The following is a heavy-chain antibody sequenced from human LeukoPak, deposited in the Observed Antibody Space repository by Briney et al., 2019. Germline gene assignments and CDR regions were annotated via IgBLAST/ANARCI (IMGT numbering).Heavy chain of an antibody. CDR1: GFTFSGSA. D-gene: IGHD4-17*01. J-gene: IGHJ4*02. V-gene: IGHV3-73*01. Sequence: GGSLKLSCAASGFTFSGSAMHWVRQASGKGLEWVGRIRSKANSYATAYAASVKGRFTISRDDSKNTGYLQMNSLKTEDTAVYYCTRLFTVTTPYWGQGTLVTVSS. CDR3: TRLFTVTTPY. CDR2: IRSKANSYAT.